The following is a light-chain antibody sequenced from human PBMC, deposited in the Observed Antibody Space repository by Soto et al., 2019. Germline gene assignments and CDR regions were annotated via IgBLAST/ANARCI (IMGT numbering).Light chain of an antibody. J-gene: IGLJ1*01. CDR3: CSYTRSGTLI. CDR1: SRDIGDYNY. V-gene: IGLV2-14*01. Sequence: QSVLTQPASVSGSPGQSITISCVGTSRDIGDYNYVSWYQQHPGKVPKVIIYDVRNRPSGVSYRFSGTKSGNTASLTVSGLQAEDEAHYYCCSYTRSGTLIFGTGTKFTVL. CDR2: DVR.